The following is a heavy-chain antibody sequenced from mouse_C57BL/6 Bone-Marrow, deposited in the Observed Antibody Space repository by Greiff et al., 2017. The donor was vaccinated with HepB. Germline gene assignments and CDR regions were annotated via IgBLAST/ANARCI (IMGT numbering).Heavy chain of an antibody. CDR3: ARDPVITTVVAKAY. CDR2: ISYDGSN. D-gene: IGHD1-1*01. Sequence: DVKLVESGPGLVKPSQSLSLTCSVTGYSITSGYYWNWIRQFPGNKLEWMGYISYDGSNNYNPSLKNRISITRDTSKNQFFLKLNSVTTEDTATYYCARDPVITTVVAKAYWGQGTLVTVSA. V-gene: IGHV3-6*01. J-gene: IGHJ3*01. CDR1: GYSITSGYY.